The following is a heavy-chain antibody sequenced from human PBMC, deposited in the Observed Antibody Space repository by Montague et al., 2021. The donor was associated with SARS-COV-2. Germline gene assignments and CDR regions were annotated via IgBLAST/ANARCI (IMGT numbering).Heavy chain of an antibody. Sequence: SETLSLTCAVSGGSISPYYWSWIRQPPAKGLEWIGNIYYTGSTYXNSSLKSRLTISVDTSENQFSPKVTSVTPAETAVYYCARVGWELRVGDYYFDYWGQGTLVTVSS. CDR1: GGSISPYY. CDR3: ARVGWELRVGDYYFDY. CDR2: IYYTGST. V-gene: IGHV4-59*01. J-gene: IGHJ4*02. D-gene: IGHD1-26*01.